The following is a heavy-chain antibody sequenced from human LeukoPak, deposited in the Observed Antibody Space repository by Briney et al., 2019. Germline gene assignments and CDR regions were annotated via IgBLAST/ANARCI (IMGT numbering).Heavy chain of an antibody. CDR3: AREEVRKFDC. Sequence: SETLSLTCAVYGGTFSGHYWGWIRQPPGKGLEWIGSMHHSGSAYYNPSLKNRLTISVDTSKNQFSLKLNSVTAADTAVYYCAREEVRKFDCWGQGTLVTVSP. CDR2: MHHSGSA. V-gene: IGHV4-38-2*02. CDR1: GGTFSGHY. J-gene: IGHJ4*02. D-gene: IGHD2-21*01.